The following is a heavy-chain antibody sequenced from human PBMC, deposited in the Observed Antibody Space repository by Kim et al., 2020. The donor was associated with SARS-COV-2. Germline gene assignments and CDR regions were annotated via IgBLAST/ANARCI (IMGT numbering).Heavy chain of an antibody. J-gene: IGHJ4*02. V-gene: IGHV3-23*01. CDR2: ITGSGDST. Sequence: GGSLRLSCAASGFTFSNYGMSWVRQAPGKGLEWVSAITGSGDSTYYADSVKGRLTISRDNSKNTLYLQMNSLRAEDTAVYYCAKEPSGRYPRGVDYWGPGTLVTVSS. CDR3: AKEPSGRYPRGVDY. D-gene: IGHD1-26*01. CDR1: GFTFSNYG.